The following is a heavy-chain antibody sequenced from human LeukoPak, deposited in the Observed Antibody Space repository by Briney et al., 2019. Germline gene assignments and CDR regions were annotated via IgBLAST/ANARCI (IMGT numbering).Heavy chain of an antibody. J-gene: IGHJ4*02. D-gene: IGHD6-13*01. V-gene: IGHV3-33*01. CDR1: GFTFSSFG. CDR3: ARGARPHSSSWYFGGLDY. Sequence: PGGTLRLSCAVSGFTFSSFGMHWVRQAPGKGLEWVAIIWSDGSNEVYIESVKGRFTISRDNAKNTLYLQMNSLRAEDTAVYYCARGARPHSSSWYFGGLDYWGQGTLVTVSS. CDR2: IWSDGSNE.